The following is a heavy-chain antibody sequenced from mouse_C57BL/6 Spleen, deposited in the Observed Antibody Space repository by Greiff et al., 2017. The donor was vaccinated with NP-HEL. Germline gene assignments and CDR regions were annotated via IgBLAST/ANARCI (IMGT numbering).Heavy chain of an antibody. CDR1: GYTFTSYW. V-gene: IGHV1-69*01. D-gene: IGHD1-1*01. Sequence: QVQLQQPGAELVMPGASVKLSCKASGYTFTSYWMHWVKQRPGQGLEWIGEIDPSDSYTNYNQKFKGKSTLTVDKSSSTAYMQLSSLTSEDSAVYYCARRQGYYYGSSFDYWGQGTTLTVSS. CDR2: IDPSDSYT. CDR3: ARRQGYYYGSSFDY. J-gene: IGHJ2*01.